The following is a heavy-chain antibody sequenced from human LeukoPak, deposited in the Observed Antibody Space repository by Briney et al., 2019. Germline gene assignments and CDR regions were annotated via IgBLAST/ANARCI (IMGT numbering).Heavy chain of an antibody. D-gene: IGHD3-10*01. V-gene: IGHV4-38-2*02. J-gene: IGHJ6*01. CDR1: GYSISSGYY. Sequence: KPSETLSLTCAVSGYSISSGYYWGWIRPPPGKGLGWSGSIYHSGSTYYNPSLKSRVTISVDTSKNQFSLKLSSVTAADTAVYDCARDDVGRGVITYYYGMDVWGKGTTVTLS. CDR3: ARDDVGRGVITYYYGMDV. CDR2: IYHSGST.